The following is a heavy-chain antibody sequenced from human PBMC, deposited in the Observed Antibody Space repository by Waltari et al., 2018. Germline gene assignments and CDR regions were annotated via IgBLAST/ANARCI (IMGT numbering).Heavy chain of an antibody. D-gene: IGHD3-22*01. CDR3: ARGPLVPSGYYNRDYFDY. CDR2: MNPTRGNT. CDR1: GYTFTSYD. V-gene: IGHV1-8*03. Sequence: QVQLVQSGAEVKKPGASVKVSCKASGYTFTSYDINWVRQATGQGLEWMGWMNPTRGNTGYAQKFQGRVTITRNTSISTAYMELRSLRSEDTAVYYCARGPLVPSGYYNRDYFDYWGQGTLVTVSS. J-gene: IGHJ4*02.